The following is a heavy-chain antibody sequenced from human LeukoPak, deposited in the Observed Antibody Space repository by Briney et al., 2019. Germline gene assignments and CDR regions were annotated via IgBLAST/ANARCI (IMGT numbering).Heavy chain of an antibody. V-gene: IGHV4-34*01. Sequence: SETLSLTCAVYGGSFTGYYWTWIRQPPGKGLEWIGEIYHSGSTNYNPSLKSRVTITVDTSRKQFSLNLISVTAADTAVYYCARASHYSTSSGFAAWGQGTLVTVSS. CDR1: GGSFTGYY. D-gene: IGHD6-6*01. J-gene: IGHJ5*02. CDR2: IYHSGST. CDR3: ARASHYSTSSGFAA.